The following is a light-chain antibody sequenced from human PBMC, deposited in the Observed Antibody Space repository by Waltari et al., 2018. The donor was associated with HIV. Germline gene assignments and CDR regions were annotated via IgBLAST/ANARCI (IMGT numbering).Light chain of an antibody. CDR3: SSYTSSSTWV. CDR1: SSDVGGYNY. CDR2: EVS. Sequence: QSALTQPASVSGSPAQSITISCPGTSSDVGGYNYVSWYQQHPGKAPKLMIYEVSNRPSGVSNRFSGSKSGNTASLTISGLQAEDEADYYCSSYTSSSTWVFGGGTKLTVL. J-gene: IGLJ3*02. V-gene: IGLV2-14*01.